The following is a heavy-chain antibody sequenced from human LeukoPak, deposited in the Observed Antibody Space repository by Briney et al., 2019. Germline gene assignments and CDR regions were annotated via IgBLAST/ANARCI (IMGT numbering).Heavy chain of an antibody. Sequence: ASVKVSCKASGYTFTSYGISWVRQAPGQGLEWMGWISAYNGNTNYAQKLQGRVTMTTDTSTSTAYMELRSLRSDDTAVYYCARDWVAAMVGRNNWFDPGAQGTLVTVSS. CDR1: GYTFTSYG. CDR2: ISAYNGNT. D-gene: IGHD2-15*01. V-gene: IGHV1-18*01. CDR3: ARDWVAAMVGRNNWFDP. J-gene: IGHJ5*02.